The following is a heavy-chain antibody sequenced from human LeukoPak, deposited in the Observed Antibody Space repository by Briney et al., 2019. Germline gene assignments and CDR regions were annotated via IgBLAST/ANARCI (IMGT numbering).Heavy chain of an antibody. Sequence: ASVKVSCKASGYTFTSYYMHWVRQAPGQGLEWMGLINPSGSSTSYAQKFQGRLSLTRDMSTSTDYMELSSLRSEDTAVYYCAANVIYCSSTSCYIEYFQHWGQGTLVTVSS. J-gene: IGHJ1*01. CDR1: GYTFTSYY. V-gene: IGHV1-46*01. CDR3: AANVIYCSSTSCYIEYFQH. D-gene: IGHD2-2*02. CDR2: INPSGSST.